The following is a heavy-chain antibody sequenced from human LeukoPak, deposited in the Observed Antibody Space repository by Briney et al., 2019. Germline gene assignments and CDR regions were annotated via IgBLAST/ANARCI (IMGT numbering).Heavy chain of an antibody. CDR3: TTYPRTSYDFWSGYYGDYYYYYMDV. D-gene: IGHD3-3*01. CDR1: GFTFSNAW. V-gene: IGHV3-15*01. Sequence: AGGSLRLSCAASGFTFSNAWMSWVRQAPGKGLEWVGRTKSKTDGGTTDYAAPVKGRFTISRDDSKNTLYLQMNSLKTEDTAVYYCTTYPRTSYDFWSGYYGDYYYYYMDVWGKGTTVTVSS. J-gene: IGHJ6*03. CDR2: TKSKTDGGTT.